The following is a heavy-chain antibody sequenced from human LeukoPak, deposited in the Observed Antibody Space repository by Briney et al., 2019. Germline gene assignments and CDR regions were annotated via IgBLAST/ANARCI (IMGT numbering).Heavy chain of an antibody. V-gene: IGHV1-8*02. CDR1: VYTFGSDD. Sequence: SVKASCMASVYTFGSDDIIWVRQPTGRGLEWMGWINPNNGNLGYAQKFQGRVTMTRDTSINTAYMELSRLRSADTAVYYCARVIYSNYLFDYWGQGTLVTVSS. CDR2: INPNNGNL. D-gene: IGHD4-11*01. J-gene: IGHJ4*02. CDR3: ARVIYSNYLFDY.